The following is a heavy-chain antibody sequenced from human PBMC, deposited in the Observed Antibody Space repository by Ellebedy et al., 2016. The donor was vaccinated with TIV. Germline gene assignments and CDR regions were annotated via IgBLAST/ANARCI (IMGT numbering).Heavy chain of an antibody. Sequence: MPSETLSLTCAVYGGSFSGYYWSWIRQPPGKGLEWIGYIYYSGSTNYNPSLKSRVTISVDTSKNQFSLKLSSVTAADTAVYYCARGGSYRRVAFDIWGQGTMVTVSS. CDR1: GGSFSGYY. V-gene: IGHV4-59*08. J-gene: IGHJ3*02. CDR3: ARGGSYRRVAFDI. D-gene: IGHD1-26*01. CDR2: IYYSGST.